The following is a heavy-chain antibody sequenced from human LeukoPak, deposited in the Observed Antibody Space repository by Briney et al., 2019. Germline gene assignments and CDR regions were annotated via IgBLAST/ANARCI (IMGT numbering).Heavy chain of an antibody. V-gene: IGHV3-23*01. CDR2: FSGSGDNT. D-gene: IGHD2-8*01. CDR1: GFILTNSA. J-gene: IGHJ3*01. CDR3: AKVRTGSSVYETLAT. Sequence: GGSLRLSCVASGFILTNSAMTWVRQAPGKGPEWVSVFSGSGDNTHYADSVKGRFTMSRDSSKNTLYLQMNSLRAEDTAIYYCAKVRTGSSVYETLATWGQGTVVTVSS.